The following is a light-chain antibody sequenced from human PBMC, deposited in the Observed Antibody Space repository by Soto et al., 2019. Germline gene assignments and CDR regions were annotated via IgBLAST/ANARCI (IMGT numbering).Light chain of an antibody. CDR3: QHRYNRPPYT. V-gene: IGKV3-11*01. J-gene: IGKJ2*01. CDR2: DSS. Sequence: EIVLTQSPATLSLSPGERATLSCWASQTVSSYVAWYQQRHGQAPRLVIYDSSNRAPGVPARFSGSGSGTQFTLTISSLEPEDSAVYYCQHRYNRPPYTFGQGTKLEI. CDR1: QTVSSY.